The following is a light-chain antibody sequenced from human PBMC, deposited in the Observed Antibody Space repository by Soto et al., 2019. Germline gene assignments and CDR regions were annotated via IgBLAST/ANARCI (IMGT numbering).Light chain of an antibody. CDR2: CAS. CDR1: QSVSSTY. V-gene: IGKV3-20*01. J-gene: IGKJ5*01. CDR3: QQYGRSPIT. Sequence: EIVLTQSPGTLSLSPGERSTLFCRASQSVSSTYLAWYQQKPGQAPRLLIYCASSRATGIPDRFSGSGSGTAFTLTIRRLEPEDFAVYYWQQYGRSPITFGHGTRLE.